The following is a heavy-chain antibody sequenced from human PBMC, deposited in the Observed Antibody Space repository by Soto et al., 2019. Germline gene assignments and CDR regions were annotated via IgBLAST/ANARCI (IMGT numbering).Heavy chain of an antibody. CDR2: ISGSGGST. D-gene: IGHD6-6*01. Sequence: SLRLSCAASGFTFSSYAISWVRQAPGNGLEWVSAISGSGGSTYYADSVKGRFTISRDNSKNTLYLQMNSLRAEDTAVYYCAKSYSSSVLSAPGWFVPWGQGTLVTVSS. V-gene: IGHV3-23*01. CDR1: GFTFSSYA. CDR3: AKSYSSSVLSAPGWFVP. J-gene: IGHJ5*02.